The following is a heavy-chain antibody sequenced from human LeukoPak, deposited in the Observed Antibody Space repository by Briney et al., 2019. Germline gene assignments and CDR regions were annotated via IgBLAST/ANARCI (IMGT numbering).Heavy chain of an antibody. CDR2: FYWDDDK. Sequence: SGPTLVKPTQTLTLTCTFSGFSLSTSGVGVGWVRQPPGKALEWLALFYWDDDKRYSPSLMSRLTITKDTTKNQVVHTMTNMDPVDTATYYCAHSRYYGSGSLEINWFDPWGQGTLVTVSS. CDR1: GFSLSTSGVG. J-gene: IGHJ5*02. D-gene: IGHD3-10*01. V-gene: IGHV2-5*02. CDR3: AHSRYYGSGSLEINWFDP.